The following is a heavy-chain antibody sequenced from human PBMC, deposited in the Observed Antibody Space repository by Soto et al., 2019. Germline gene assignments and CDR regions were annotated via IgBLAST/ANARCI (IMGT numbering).Heavy chain of an antibody. V-gene: IGHV1-18*04. J-gene: IGHJ3*02. CDR2: VTPYKADT. CDR3: ATDGPSNSGNLYAFDI. D-gene: IGHD5-12*01. Sequence: AQLVQSGAEVKKSGASVRVSCKASGYTLTNYGVTWVRQAPGQGLEWLGRVTPYKADTNSAQNLQDRVTMATDTSTNTAYLELRSLRSDDTAVYFCATDGPSNSGNLYAFDIWGQGTMVTVSA. CDR1: GYTLTNYG.